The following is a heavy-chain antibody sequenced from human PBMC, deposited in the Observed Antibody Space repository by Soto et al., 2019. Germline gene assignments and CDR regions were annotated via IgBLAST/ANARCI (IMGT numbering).Heavy chain of an antibody. CDR3: ARSLDYGDFYGMDV. CDR2: IYPDDSDT. J-gene: IGHJ6*02. V-gene: IGHV5-51*01. Sequence: GESLKISCKHSGFNFPTFWIAWVRQMPGKGLEWMGTIYPDDSDTRYSPSFQGQVTISADKSINTAYLQWGSLKASDTAMYYCARSLDYGDFYGMDVWGQGTTVTVSS. CDR1: GFNFPTFW. D-gene: IGHD4-17*01.